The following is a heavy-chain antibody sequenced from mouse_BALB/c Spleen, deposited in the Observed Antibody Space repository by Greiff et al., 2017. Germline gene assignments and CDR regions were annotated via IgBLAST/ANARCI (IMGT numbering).Heavy chain of an antibody. CDR1: GYTFTDYV. CDR2: IYPGSGST. V-gene: IGHV1-77*01. CDR3: ARGGFDY. J-gene: IGHJ2*01. Sequence: QVQLKQSGPELVKPGASVKMSCKASGYTFTDYVISWVKQRTGQGLEWIGEIYPGSGSTYYTKKFKGKATLTADKSSNTAYMQLSSLTSEDSAVYFCARGGFDYWGQGTTLTVSS. D-gene: IGHD1-1*02.